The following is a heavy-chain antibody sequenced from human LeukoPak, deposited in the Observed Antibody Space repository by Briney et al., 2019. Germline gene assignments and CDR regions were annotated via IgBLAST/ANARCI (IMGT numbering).Heavy chain of an antibody. D-gene: IGHD3-16*01. CDR1: GFAFSSSA. CDR2: ISGSGGTT. CDR3: AKGVGGIYYYYMDV. J-gene: IGHJ6*03. V-gene: IGHV3-23*01. Sequence: GGSLRLSCAASGFAFSSSAMSWVRQAPGKGLEWVSAISGSGGTTYYADSVKGRFTISRDNSKSTLYLHMNSLRAEDTAVYYCAKGVGGIYYYYMDVWGKGTTVTVSS.